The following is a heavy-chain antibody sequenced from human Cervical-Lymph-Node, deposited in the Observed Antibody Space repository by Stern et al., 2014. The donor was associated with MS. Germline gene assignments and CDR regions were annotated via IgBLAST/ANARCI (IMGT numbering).Heavy chain of an antibody. CDR1: GGSIGSGGYY. CDR2: IYSSGST. D-gene: IGHD5-12*01. J-gene: IGHJ4*02. V-gene: IGHV4-31*03. Sequence: QVQLQESGPGLVKPSQTLSLTCTVSGGSIGSGGYYWSWVRQHPGKGLVWIGNIYSSGSTYYTPSLKSRVTISIDMSENQFSLNLTSVTAADTAVYFCARVPLVTTTFDSWGQGTLVTVSS. CDR3: ARVPLVTTTFDS.